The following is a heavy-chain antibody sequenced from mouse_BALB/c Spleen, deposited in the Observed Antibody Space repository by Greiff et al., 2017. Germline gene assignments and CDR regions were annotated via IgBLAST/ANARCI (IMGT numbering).Heavy chain of an antibody. V-gene: IGHV1S56*01. J-gene: IGHJ2*01. Sequence: QVQLQQSGPELVKPGASVRISCKASGYTFTSYYIHWVKQRPGQGLEWIGWIYPGNVNTKYNEKFKGKATLTADKSSSTAYMQLSSLTSEDSAVYFCARGLLYYFDYWGQGTTLTVSS. CDR3: ARGLLYYFDY. CDR1: GYTFTSYY. CDR2: IYPGNVNT. D-gene: IGHD1-1*01.